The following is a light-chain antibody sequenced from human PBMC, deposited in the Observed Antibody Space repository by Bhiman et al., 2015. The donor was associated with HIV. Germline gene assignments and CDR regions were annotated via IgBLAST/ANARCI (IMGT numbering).Light chain of an antibody. J-gene: IGLJ2*01. CDR3: QVWDGTTDVSVV. CDR2: DET. CDR1: NIGRQR. Sequence: SHVLTQAPSVSVAPGQTARISCGGDNIGRQRVHWYQQKAGLAPVLIIFDETDRPSGIPERFSGSISGNTATLTITKAEAGDEADYFCQVWDGTTDVSVVFGGGTKLTVL. V-gene: IGLV3-21*02.